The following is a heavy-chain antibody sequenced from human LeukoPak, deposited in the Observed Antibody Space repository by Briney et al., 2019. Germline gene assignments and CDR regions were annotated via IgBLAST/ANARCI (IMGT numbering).Heavy chain of an antibody. D-gene: IGHD4-23*01. V-gene: IGHV3-9*01. CDR2: ISWNSGSI. J-gene: IGHJ3*02. CDR3: AKDTGRPTDAITVEDNAFDI. Sequence: GRSLRLSCAASGFTFDDYAMHWVRQAPGKGLEWVSGISWNSGSIDYADSVKGRFTISRDNAKNSLYLQMNSLRGEDTALYYCAKDTGRPTDAITVEDNAFDIWGQGTMVTVSS. CDR1: GFTFDDYA.